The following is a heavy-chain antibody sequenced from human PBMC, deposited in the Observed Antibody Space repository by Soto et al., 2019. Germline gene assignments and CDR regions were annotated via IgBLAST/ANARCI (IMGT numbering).Heavy chain of an antibody. Sequence: QVQLVQSGAEVKKPGSSVKVSCKASGGTFSTYGITWVRQASGQGLEWMGGIIPISGTIKFAQKFQGRLTITPDESTSTVYMELSSLTSEDTAVYYCASRERVDASDVWGQGTVVTVSS. CDR1: GGTFSTYG. J-gene: IGHJ3*01. CDR2: IIPISGTI. V-gene: IGHV1-69*01. D-gene: IGHD1-26*01. CDR3: ASRERVDASDV.